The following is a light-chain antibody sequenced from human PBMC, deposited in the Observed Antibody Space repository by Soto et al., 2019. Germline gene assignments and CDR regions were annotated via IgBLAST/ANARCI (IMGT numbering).Light chain of an antibody. V-gene: IGLV2-14*01. CDR1: SSDVGGYNY. Sequence: QSALTQPASVSGSPVQSITISCTGTSSDVGGYNYVSWYQQHPGKAPKLMIYEVSNRTSGVSTRFSGSKSGNTASLTISGLQAEDEADYYCSSYTSSSTYVFGTGTKLTVL. J-gene: IGLJ1*01. CDR2: EVS. CDR3: SSYTSSSTYV.